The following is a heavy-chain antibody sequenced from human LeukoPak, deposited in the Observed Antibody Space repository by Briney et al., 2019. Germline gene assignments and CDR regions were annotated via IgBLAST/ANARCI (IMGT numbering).Heavy chain of an antibody. CDR2: ISSSSNTV. D-gene: IGHD4-17*01. Sequence: GGSLRLSCAASGFTFSDYSFNWLRQAPGKGLEWISFISSSSNTVYYADSVKGRFTISRDNARNSLYLQMNSLGDEDTAVYYCARVRAYGDSVYWYFDLWGRGTLLIVSS. CDR1: GFTFSDYS. CDR3: ARVRAYGDSVYWYFDL. J-gene: IGHJ2*01. V-gene: IGHV3-48*02.